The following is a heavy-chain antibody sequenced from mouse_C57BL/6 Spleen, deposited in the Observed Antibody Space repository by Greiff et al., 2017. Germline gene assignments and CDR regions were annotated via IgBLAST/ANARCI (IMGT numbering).Heavy chain of an antibody. Sequence: VQLQQSGPGLVQPSQSLSITCTVSGFSLTSYGVHWVRQSPGKGLEWLGVIWRGGSTDYNAAFMSRLSITTDNSKSQVCFKMNSLQADYTAIYYCAKLFYYDSYWGQGTLVTVSA. J-gene: IGHJ3*01. D-gene: IGHD2-4*01. V-gene: IGHV2-5*01. CDR2: IWRGGST. CDR1: GFSLTSYG. CDR3: AKLFYYDSY.